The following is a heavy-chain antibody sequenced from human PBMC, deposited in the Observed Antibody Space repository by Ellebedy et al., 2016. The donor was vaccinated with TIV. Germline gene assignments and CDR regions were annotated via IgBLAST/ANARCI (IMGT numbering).Heavy chain of an antibody. CDR1: GFTFDDYA. Sequence: GESLKISXAASGFTFDDYAMHWVRQAPGKGLEWVANINQDGSEKYFVDSVKGRFTISRDNAESSLYLQMNSLRAEDTAVYYCAREGTDSGYDYWGQGILVTVSS. CDR3: AREGTDSGYDY. J-gene: IGHJ4*02. CDR2: INQDGSEK. D-gene: IGHD5-12*01. V-gene: IGHV3-7*01.